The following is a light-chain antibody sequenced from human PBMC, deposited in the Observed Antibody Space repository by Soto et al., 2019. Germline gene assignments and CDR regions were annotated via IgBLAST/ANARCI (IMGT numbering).Light chain of an antibody. CDR3: QQLSHWPFT. Sequence: EIVMTQSPATLSVSPGERATLSCRASQSVSSNLAWYQQKPGRAPRLLIYAASTRATGIPARFSGSGSGTEFTLTISSLEPEDFALYYCQQLSHWPFTFGPGTKVDIK. V-gene: IGKV3-15*01. CDR1: QSVSSN. J-gene: IGKJ3*01. CDR2: AAS.